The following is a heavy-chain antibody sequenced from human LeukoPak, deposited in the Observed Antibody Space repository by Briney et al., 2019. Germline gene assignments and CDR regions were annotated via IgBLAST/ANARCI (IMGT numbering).Heavy chain of an antibody. J-gene: IGHJ4*02. CDR3: AKGPYYDFWSGYPFDY. Sequence: SETLSLTCSVSGGSISSGPYFWSWIRQSPGQGLEWIGYIWPSGSTNYNPSLKSRVTISVDTSKNQFSLKLSSVTAADTAVYYCAKGPYYDFWSGYPFDYWGRGTLVTVSS. D-gene: IGHD3-3*01. CDR2: IWPSGST. V-gene: IGHV4-30-2*06. CDR1: GGSISSGPYF.